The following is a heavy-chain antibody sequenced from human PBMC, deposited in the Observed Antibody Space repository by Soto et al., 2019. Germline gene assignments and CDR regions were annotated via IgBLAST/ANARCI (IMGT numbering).Heavy chain of an antibody. V-gene: IGHV3-15*07. D-gene: IGHD3-16*01. Sequence: EVQLVESGGGLVEPGGSLRLSCAASGFTFSKFWMNWVRQAPGKGLEWVGRIKSNTEGGTTDYAAPVKDRFTVSRDDSKNTLYLQMNSLKTEDTAVYYCMAVHILITRLGVDPWGQGTLVTVSS. CDR1: GFTFSKFW. CDR3: MAVHILITRLGVDP. CDR2: IKSNTEGGTT. J-gene: IGHJ5*02.